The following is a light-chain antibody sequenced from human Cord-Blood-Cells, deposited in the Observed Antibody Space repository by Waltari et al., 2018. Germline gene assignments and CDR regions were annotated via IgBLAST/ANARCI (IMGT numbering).Light chain of an antibody. J-gene: IGKJ1*01. CDR2: TAS. V-gene: IGKV1-8*01. Sequence: AIRMTQSPSSFSASTGDRVTITCRASQGISSYLAWYQQKQGKATKLLIYTASTLQSGVPSRLSGSGSGTEFTLTISCRKSEDFETYYCQQYYSYHRTFGQGTKVEIK. CDR1: QGISSY. CDR3: QQYYSYHRT.